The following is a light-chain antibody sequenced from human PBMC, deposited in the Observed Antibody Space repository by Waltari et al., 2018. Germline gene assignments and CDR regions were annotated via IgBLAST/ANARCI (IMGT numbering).Light chain of an antibody. V-gene: IGLV2-14*03. CDR3: GSYTSSSTLV. Sequence: QSALTQPASVSGSPGQSITIFCTGTRSDVGGYDYFSWYQQHPGKAPKLMIYDVRTRPSGVSNRFSGSKSGNTASLTISGLQAEDEADYYCGSYTSSSTLVFGTGTKVTVL. CDR1: RSDVGGYDY. CDR2: DVR. J-gene: IGLJ1*01.